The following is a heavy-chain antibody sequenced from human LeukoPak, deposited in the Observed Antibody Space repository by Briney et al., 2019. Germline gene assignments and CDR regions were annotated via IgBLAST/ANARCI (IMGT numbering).Heavy chain of an antibody. CDR1: GFTFSSYS. Sequence: GGSLRLSCAASGFTFSSYSMNWVRQAPGKGLEWVSSISSSSSYIYYADSVKGRFTISRDNAKNSLYLQMNSLRAEDTAVYYCARQDDIVVVVAATGYYYYGMDVWGQGTTVTVSS. J-gene: IGHJ6*02. D-gene: IGHD2-15*01. CDR2: ISSSSSYI. CDR3: ARQDDIVVVVAATGYYYYGMDV. V-gene: IGHV3-21*01.